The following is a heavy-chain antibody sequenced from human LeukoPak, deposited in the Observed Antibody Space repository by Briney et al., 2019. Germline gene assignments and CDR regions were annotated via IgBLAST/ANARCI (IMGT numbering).Heavy chain of an antibody. Sequence: SETLSLTCAVYGGAFSGYYWSWIRQPPRKGLEWIGEINHSGSTNYNPSLKSRVTISVDTSKNQFSLKLSSVTAADTAVYYCARCKGVSSSWYLHWFDPWGQGTLVTVSS. CDR1: GGAFSGYY. J-gene: IGHJ5*02. V-gene: IGHV4-34*01. D-gene: IGHD6-13*01. CDR3: ARCKGVSSSWYLHWFDP. CDR2: INHSGST.